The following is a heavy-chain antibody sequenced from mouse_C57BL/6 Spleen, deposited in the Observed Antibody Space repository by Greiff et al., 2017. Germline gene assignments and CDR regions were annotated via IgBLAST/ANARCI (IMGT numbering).Heavy chain of an antibody. Sequence: EVQRVESGGGLVKPGASLKLSCAASGFTFSSYAMSWVRQTPEKRLEWVATISDGGSYTYYPDNVKGRFTITRDNAKNNLYLQMSHLKSEDTAMYYCARGDYGSSWGQGTTLTVSS. J-gene: IGHJ2*01. D-gene: IGHD1-1*01. CDR1: GFTFSSYA. V-gene: IGHV5-4*01. CDR2: ISDGGSYT. CDR3: ARGDYGSS.